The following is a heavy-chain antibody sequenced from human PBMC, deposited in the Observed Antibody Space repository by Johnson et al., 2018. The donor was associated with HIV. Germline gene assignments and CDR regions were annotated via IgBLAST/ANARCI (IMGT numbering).Heavy chain of an antibody. D-gene: IGHD6-25*01. CDR1: GFTFSSYA. V-gene: IGHV3-30-3*01. Sequence: HVQLVESGGGVVQPGRSLRLSCAASGFTFSSYAMHWVRQAPGKGLEWVAVISYDGSNKYYADSVKGRFTISRDSSKNTLYLQMSSLRAEDTAVYYCAKDQWSSGWTNDAFDIWGQGTMVTVSS. CDR2: ISYDGSNK. CDR3: AKDQWSSGWTNDAFDI. J-gene: IGHJ3*02.